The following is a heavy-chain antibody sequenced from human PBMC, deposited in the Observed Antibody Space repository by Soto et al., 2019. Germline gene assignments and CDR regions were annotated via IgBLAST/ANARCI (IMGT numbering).Heavy chain of an antibody. CDR3: AKGWLDF. Sequence: EAHLLDSGGGLVQPGGSLRLCCAASGFSSSSYVMGWVRQTPWKGLEGVSGIGGGGGRTYYADSVQGRFTISRDNSKNTLYLQMNSLRAEDTAVYYCAKGWLDFWGQGTLVTVSS. CDR1: GFSSSSYV. CDR2: IGGGGGRT. J-gene: IGHJ5*01. V-gene: IGHV3-23*01.